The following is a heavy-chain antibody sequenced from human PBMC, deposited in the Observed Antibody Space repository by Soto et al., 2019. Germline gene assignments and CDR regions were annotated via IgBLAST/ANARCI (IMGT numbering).Heavy chain of an antibody. V-gene: IGHV3-49*03. Sequence: EVQLVESGGGLAQPGRSLRLSCTSSGFTFDHYGMTWFRQAPGKGLEWVGFITSKAYGGTTEYAASVKGRFTISIDDSKSIAYLQMDSLKTEDTAVYYCTRVPPNNYGWGTYPFDYWGQGALVTVSS. D-gene: IGHD3-10*01. CDR1: GFTFDHYG. CDR2: ITSKAYGGTT. CDR3: TRVPPNNYGWGTYPFDY. J-gene: IGHJ4*02.